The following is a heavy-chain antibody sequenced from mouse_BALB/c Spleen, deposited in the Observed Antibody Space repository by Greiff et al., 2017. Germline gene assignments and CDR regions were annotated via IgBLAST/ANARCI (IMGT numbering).Heavy chain of an antibody. CDR1: GFSLTGYG. CDR2: IWGDGST. J-gene: IGHJ4*01. CDR3: ARAYYRGPMDY. D-gene: IGHD2-14*01. Sequence: QVQLKESGPGLVAPSQSLSITCTVSGFSLTGYGVNWVRQPPGKGLEWLGMIWGDGSTDYNSALKSRLSISKDNSKSQVFLKMNSLQTDDTARYYCARAYYRGPMDYWGQGTSVTVSS. V-gene: IGHV2-6-7*01.